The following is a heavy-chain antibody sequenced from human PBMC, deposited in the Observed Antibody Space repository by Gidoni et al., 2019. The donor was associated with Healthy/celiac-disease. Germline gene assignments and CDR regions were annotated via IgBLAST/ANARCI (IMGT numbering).Heavy chain of an antibody. Sequence: QVQLQQSGPGLVKPSQTLPLTCGISGNSVSSKSAAWNWIRQSPSRGLEWLGRTYYRSKWYNDYAVSVKSRITINADTSKNQFSLQLKSVTPEDKAVYYCVREVQNWGHGMDVWDQGTTVTVSS. CDR1: GNSVSSKSAA. D-gene: IGHD7-27*01. V-gene: IGHV6-1*01. CDR3: VREVQNWGHGMDV. J-gene: IGHJ6*02. CDR2: TYYRSKWYN.